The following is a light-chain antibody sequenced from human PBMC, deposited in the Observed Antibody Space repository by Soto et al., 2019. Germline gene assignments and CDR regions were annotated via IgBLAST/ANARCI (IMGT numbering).Light chain of an antibody. CDR1: QSVSSN. J-gene: IGKJ2*01. CDR2: GAS. V-gene: IGKV3-15*01. CDR3: QQYNNWPYT. Sequence: EIVMTQSPATLSVSPGERAALSCRASQSVSSNFAWYQQKPGQAPRLLIYGASTRATGIPARFSGSGSGTEFTLTISSLQSEDFAVYYCQQYNNWPYTFGQGIKLEI.